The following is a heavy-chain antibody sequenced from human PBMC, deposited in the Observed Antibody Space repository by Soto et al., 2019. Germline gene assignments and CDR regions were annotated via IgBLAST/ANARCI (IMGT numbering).Heavy chain of an antibody. V-gene: IGHV3-11*01. CDR3: ARAYSDAFDI. CDR1: GFTFSDYY. J-gene: IGHJ3*02. Sequence: GGSLRLSCAASGFTFSDYYMTWIRQAPGKGLEWVSYISSSGSGIYYPDSVKGRFTISRDNAKKSLYLQMSSLRAEDTAVYYCARAYSDAFDIWGQGTSVTVSS. CDR2: ISSSGSGI. D-gene: IGHD2-15*01.